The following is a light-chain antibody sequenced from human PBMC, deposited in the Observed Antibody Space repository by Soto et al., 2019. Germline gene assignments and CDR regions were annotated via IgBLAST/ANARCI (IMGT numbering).Light chain of an antibody. J-gene: IGKJ1*01. CDR1: QSINSSY. Sequence: EIVLTQSPGTLSLSPGERATLSCRASQSINSSYLAWYQQKPGQAPRLLIYGASSRATGIPDRFSGSGSGTDFTLTISRLEPEDFAVYYCQQYGSSSWTFVQGTKVEIK. CDR2: GAS. V-gene: IGKV3-20*01. CDR3: QQYGSSSWT.